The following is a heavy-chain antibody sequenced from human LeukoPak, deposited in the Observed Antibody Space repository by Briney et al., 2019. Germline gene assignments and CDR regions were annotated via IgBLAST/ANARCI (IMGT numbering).Heavy chain of an antibody. J-gene: IGHJ4*02. CDR1: GFTFSSYW. D-gene: IGHD6-13*01. CDR2: INTDGSST. Sequence: GGSLRLSCAASGFTFSSYWMHWVRQAPGKGLVWVSRINTDGSSTSYADSVKGRFTISRDNAKNTLYLQMNSLRAEDTAVYYCAKDRQQQLVYYYFDYWGQGTLVTVSS. CDR3: AKDRQQQLVYYYFDY. V-gene: IGHV3-74*01.